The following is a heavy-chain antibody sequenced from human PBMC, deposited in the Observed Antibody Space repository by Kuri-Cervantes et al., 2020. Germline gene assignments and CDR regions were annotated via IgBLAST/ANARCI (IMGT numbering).Heavy chain of an antibody. CDR2: IYSGGGT. Sequence: GESLKILCAASGFTVSSTYMSWVRQAPGKGLESISLIYSGGGTYFADSVKGRFTISRQNSKNTLYLQMNSLRDEDTAVYYCAMGQKIQLHSPFDYWGQGTLVTVSS. J-gene: IGHJ4*02. CDR3: AMGQKIQLHSPFDY. CDR1: GFTVSSTY. V-gene: IGHV3-53*04. D-gene: IGHD5-18*01.